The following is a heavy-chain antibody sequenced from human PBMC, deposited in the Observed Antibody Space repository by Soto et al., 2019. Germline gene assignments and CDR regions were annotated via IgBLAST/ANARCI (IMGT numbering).Heavy chain of an antibody. CDR2: IWYDGSTK. J-gene: IGHJ4*02. V-gene: IGHV3-33*01. D-gene: IGHD6-19*01. CDR1: GFTFSSHG. CDR3: VRDGWYSFRAPY. Sequence: QVQVVESGGGVVQPGRSLRLSCAASGFTFSSHGMQWVRQAPGKGLEWVAVIWYDGSTKYYADSVKGRFTISRDDSKNMVYLQMNSLRAEDTAVYYCVRDGWYSFRAPYWGQGTLVTVSS.